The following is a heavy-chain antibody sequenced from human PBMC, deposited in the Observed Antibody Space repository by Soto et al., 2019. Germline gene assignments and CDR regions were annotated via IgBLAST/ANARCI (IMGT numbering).Heavy chain of an antibody. V-gene: IGHV4-59*01. CDR3: ASLNYDFWSGYSHYAEYFQH. CDR2: IYCSGST. D-gene: IGHD3-3*01. CDR1: GGSITSYY. Sequence: PSETLSLTCTVSGGSITSYYWSWIRQPPGKGLEWIGYIYCSGSTNYNPSLKSRVTISVDTSKNQFSLKLSSVTAADTAVYYCASLNYDFWSGYSHYAEYFQHWGQGTLVTVSS. J-gene: IGHJ1*01.